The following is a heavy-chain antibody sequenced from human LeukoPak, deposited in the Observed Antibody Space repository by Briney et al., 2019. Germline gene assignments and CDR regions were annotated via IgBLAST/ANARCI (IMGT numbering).Heavy chain of an antibody. Sequence: PSETLSLTCTISGGSVSDYYWSWIRQPPGKGLEWIGEINHSGSTNYNPSLKRRVTISLDTSKNQFSLKLSSVAAADTAVYYCARDRATVSFDPWGQGTLVTVSS. V-gene: IGHV4-34*01. CDR2: INHSGST. D-gene: IGHD1-26*01. CDR1: GGSVSDYY. J-gene: IGHJ5*02. CDR3: ARDRATVSFDP.